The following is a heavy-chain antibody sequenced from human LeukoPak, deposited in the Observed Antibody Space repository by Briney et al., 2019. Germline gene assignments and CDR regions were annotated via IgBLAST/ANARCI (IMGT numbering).Heavy chain of an antibody. CDR2: LNPNSGMA. J-gene: IGHJ4*02. CDR3: ARGRVGYDSSGYYYYFVY. V-gene: IGHV1-8*01. D-gene: IGHD3-22*01. CDR1: GYTFTSYD. Sequence: ALVKVSCKASGYTFTSYDVNWVRQATGQGLEWMGWLNPNSGMAGYAQKFQGRVTMTRNTTISTAYRELSSLRSAATAVYYCARGRVGYDSSGYYYYFVYWGQGTLVTVSS.